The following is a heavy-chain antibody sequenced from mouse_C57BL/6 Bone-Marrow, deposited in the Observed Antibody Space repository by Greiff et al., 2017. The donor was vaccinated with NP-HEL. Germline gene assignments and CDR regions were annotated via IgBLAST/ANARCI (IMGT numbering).Heavy chain of an antibody. J-gene: IGHJ4*01. CDR2: IDPSDSYT. CDR3: ARERGLLPYYYAMDY. D-gene: IGHD3-1*01. Sequence: VQLQQPGAELVRPGTSVKLSCKASGYTFTSYWMHWVKQRPGQGLEWIGVIDPSDSYTNYNQKFKGKATLTVDTSSSTAYMQLSSLTSEDSAVYYCARERGLLPYYYAMDYWGQGTSVTVSS. V-gene: IGHV1-59*01. CDR1: GYTFTSYW.